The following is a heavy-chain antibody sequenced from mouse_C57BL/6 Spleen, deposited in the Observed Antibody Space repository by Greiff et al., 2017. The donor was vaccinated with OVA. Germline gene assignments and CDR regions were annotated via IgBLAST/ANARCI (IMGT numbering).Heavy chain of an antibody. CDR2: IYPGNSDT. D-gene: IGHD3-2*02. CDR3: TRETAQENYWYFDV. J-gene: IGHJ1*03. Sequence: EVQLQQSGTVLARPGASVKMSCKTSGYTFTSYWMHWVKQRPGQGLEWIGAIYPGNSDTSYNQKFKGKAKLTAVTSASTAYMELSSLTNEDSAVYYCTRETAQENYWYFDVWGTGTTVTVSS. V-gene: IGHV1-5*01. CDR1: GYTFTSYW.